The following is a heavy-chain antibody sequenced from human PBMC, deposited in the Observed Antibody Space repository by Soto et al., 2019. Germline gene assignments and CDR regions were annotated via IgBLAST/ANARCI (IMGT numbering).Heavy chain of an antibody. CDR1: GYTFRNYG. D-gene: IGHD6-6*01. Sequence: QVQLLQSGPEVKKPGASVKLSCKASGYTFRNYGINWVRQAPGQGLEWMGWISAYNGDTNYAQNFEGRVTLATDTSRSTGYLEMRSLKSDDTAMFYCARDGRQFVPTSGNFDIWGQGTTVTVSS. CDR2: ISAYNGDT. J-gene: IGHJ3*02. CDR3: ARDGRQFVPTSGNFDI. V-gene: IGHV1-18*01.